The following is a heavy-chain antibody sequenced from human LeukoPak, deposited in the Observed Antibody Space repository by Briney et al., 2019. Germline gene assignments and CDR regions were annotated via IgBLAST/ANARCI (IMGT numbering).Heavy chain of an antibody. V-gene: IGHV1-8*01. CDR2: MNPNSGNT. CDR3: TRGLRREQQLLRAFDD. D-gene: IGHD6-13*01. CDR1: GYTFSSYD. J-gene: IGHJ4*02. Sequence: ASVKVSCKASGYTFSSYDINWVRQATGQGLEWMGWMNPNSGNTGYALKFQGRVSMTSNTSISTAYMELSSLRSEDTAVYYCTRGLRREQQLLRAFDDWGQGTLVTVSS.